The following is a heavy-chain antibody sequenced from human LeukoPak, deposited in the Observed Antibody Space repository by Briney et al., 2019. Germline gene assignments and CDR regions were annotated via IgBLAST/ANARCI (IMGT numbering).Heavy chain of an antibody. CDR1: GYTFTSYD. J-gene: IGHJ4*02. D-gene: IGHD3-9*01. V-gene: IGHV1-8*01. CDR3: ARASRRYFDWLLSY. CDR2: MNPNSGNT. Sequence: ASVKVSCKASGYTFTSYDINWVRQATGQGLEWMGWMNPNSGNTGYAQKFQGRVTMTRNTSISTAYMELSSLRSEDTAVYYCARASRRYFDWLLSYWGQGTLVTVSS.